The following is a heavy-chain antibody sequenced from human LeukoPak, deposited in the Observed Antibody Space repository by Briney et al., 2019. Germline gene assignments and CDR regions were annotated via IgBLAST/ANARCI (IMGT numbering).Heavy chain of an antibody. V-gene: IGHV5-51*01. J-gene: IGHJ6*02. CDR1: GYSFTSYW. CDR3: ARLLWLRYYSYGMDV. D-gene: IGHD5-12*01. CDR2: IYPGDSDT. Sequence: GESLKISCKGSGYSFTSYWIGWVRQMPGKGLEWMGIIYPGDSDTRYSPSLQGQVTISADKSISTAYLQWSSLKASDTAMYYCARLLWLRYYSYGMDVWGQGTTVTVSS.